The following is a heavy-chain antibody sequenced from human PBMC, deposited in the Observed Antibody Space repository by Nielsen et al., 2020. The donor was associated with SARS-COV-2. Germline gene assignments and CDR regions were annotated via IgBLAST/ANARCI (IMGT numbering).Heavy chain of an antibody. CDR3: ARGHLVVVPSPILGLGPFFYSFYLDV. Sequence: SETLSLTCAVSGGSVSSNDWWTWVRQSPGKGLEWIGEVSRSGSTNYSPSLKSRVTLSMDKSRRQFSLRLASVSAADTAVYFCARGHLVVVPSPILGLGPFFYSFYLDVWGKGTTVTVSS. CDR1: GGSVSSNDW. J-gene: IGHJ6*03. CDR2: VSRSGST. D-gene: IGHD2-2*02. V-gene: IGHV4-4*02.